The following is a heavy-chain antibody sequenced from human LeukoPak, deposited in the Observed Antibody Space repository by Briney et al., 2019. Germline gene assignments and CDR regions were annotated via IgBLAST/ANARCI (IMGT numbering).Heavy chain of an antibody. D-gene: IGHD1-7*01. J-gene: IGHJ6*03. CDR1: GYTFTSYA. CDR2: INTNTGNP. V-gene: IGHV7-4-1*02. Sequence: GASVKVSCKASGYTFTSYAMNWVRQAPGQGLEWMGWINTNTGNPTYAQGFTGRFVFSLDTSVSTAYLQISSLKAEDTAVYYCARANWNSDYYYYYMDVWGKGTTVTVSS. CDR3: ARANWNSDYYYYYMDV.